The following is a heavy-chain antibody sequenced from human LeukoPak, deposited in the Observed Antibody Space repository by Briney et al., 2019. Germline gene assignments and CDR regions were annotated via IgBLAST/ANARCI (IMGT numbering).Heavy chain of an antibody. CDR2: INHSGST. J-gene: IGHJ4*02. CDR3: ARGVTTGGHNY. V-gene: IGHV4-34*01. Sequence: SETLSFTCAVYGGSFSGYYWSWIRQPPGKGLEWIGEINHSGSTNYNPSLKSRVTISVDTSKNQFSLKLSSVTAADTAVYYCARGVTTGGHNYWGQGTLVTVSS. CDR1: GGSFSGYY. D-gene: IGHD4-11*01.